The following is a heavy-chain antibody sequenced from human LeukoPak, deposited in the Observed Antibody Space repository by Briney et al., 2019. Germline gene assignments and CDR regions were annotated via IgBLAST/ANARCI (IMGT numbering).Heavy chain of an antibody. CDR1: GGSISSYY. D-gene: IGHD1-26*01. CDR2: IYTSGST. J-gene: IGHJ4*02. Sequence: PSETLSLTCTVSGGSISSYYWTRIRQPAGKGLEWIGRIYTSGSTNYNPSLKSRVTMSVATSKNQFSLKLTSETTADKAVYYCASRSPKWELLRPFDYWGQGALVTVSS. CDR3: ASRSPKWELLRPFDY. V-gene: IGHV4-4*07.